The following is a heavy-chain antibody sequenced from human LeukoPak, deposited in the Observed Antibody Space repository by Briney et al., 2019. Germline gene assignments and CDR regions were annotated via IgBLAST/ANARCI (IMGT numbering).Heavy chain of an antibody. CDR3: ARDLNQMATITSNFDY. D-gene: IGHD5-24*01. CDR2: ISSSGSTI. CDR1: GFTFSDYY. Sequence: GVLRLSCAASGFTFSDYYMSWIRQAPGKGLEWVSYISSSGSTIYYADSVKGRFTISRDNAKNSLYLQMNSLRAEDTAVYYCARDLNQMATITSNFDYWGQGTLVTVSS. V-gene: IGHV3-11*01. J-gene: IGHJ4*02.